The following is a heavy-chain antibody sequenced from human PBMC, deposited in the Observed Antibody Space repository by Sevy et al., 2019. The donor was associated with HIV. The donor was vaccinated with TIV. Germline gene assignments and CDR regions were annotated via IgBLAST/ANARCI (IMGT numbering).Heavy chain of an antibody. J-gene: IGHJ4*02. Sequence: LPETLSLTCTVSGGSITSLYWNWIRQPPGKGLEWIANINYNGHINYNPALKSRVTLSLDTSKNQLSLRLSSVTAADTAMYYCAGENAWGRGYSWGQGTLVTVSS. CDR1: GGSITSLY. CDR3: AGENAWGRGYS. D-gene: IGHD1-26*01. V-gene: IGHV4-59*08. CDR2: INYNGHI.